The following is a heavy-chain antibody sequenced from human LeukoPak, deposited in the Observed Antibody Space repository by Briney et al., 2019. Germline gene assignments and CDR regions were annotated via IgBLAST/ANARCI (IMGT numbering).Heavy chain of an antibody. CDR2: IFSGDST. Sequence: PGGSLRLSCAASGFIVSSKYMSWVRQAPGKGLEWVSIIFSGDSTYYADSVKGRFTISRDNSKNTVYLQMNSLRAEDTAVYYCARMGGIAVSPLRGYWGQGTLVTVSS. CDR3: ARMGGIAVSPLRGY. J-gene: IGHJ4*02. V-gene: IGHV3-66*01. D-gene: IGHD6-19*01. CDR1: GFIVSSKY.